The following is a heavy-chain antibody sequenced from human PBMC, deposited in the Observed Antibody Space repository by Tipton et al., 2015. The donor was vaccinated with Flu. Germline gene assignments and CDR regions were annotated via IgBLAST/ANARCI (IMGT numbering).Heavy chain of an antibody. Sequence: SLRLSCAGSGFTFSNYWMYWVRQAPGEGPVWVSNINSDGSRTNYADFGKGRFTISRDNAKNTLHLQMNSLRAEDTAVYYCGRGVDCSSTTCYDRYDAFDIWGQGTMVTVSS. CDR1: GFTFSNYW. D-gene: IGHD2-2*01. CDR2: INSDGSRT. V-gene: IGHV3-74*01. J-gene: IGHJ3*02. CDR3: GRGVDCSSTTCYDRYDAFDI.